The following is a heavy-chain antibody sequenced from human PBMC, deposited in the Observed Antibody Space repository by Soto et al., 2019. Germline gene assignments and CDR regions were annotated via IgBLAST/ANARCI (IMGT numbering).Heavy chain of an antibody. CDR3: AREYCTAPSCQLDH. CDR2: MYPTGTT. Sequence: SEALSLRSNVSGGSMSGYYWTWIPKPPGKGLEWIGYMYPTGTTRYNPSLKSRVSISMDTSKNHFSLRLSSLTAADTAVYYCAREYCTAPSCQLDHCGQGISVTGSS. J-gene: IGHJ4*02. D-gene: IGHD2-8*02. V-gene: IGHV4-59*01. CDR1: GGSMSGYY.